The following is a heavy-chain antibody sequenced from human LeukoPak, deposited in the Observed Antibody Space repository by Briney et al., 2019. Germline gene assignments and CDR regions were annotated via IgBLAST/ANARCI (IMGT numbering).Heavy chain of an antibody. Sequence: SQTLSLTCTVSGGSISSGSYYWSWIRQPAGKGRAWIGRIYTSGSTNYNPSLKSRVTISVDTSKNQFSLKLSSVTAADTAVYYCARSWPHQSIFDYYYYMDVWGKGTTVTVSS. D-gene: IGHD3-3*01. J-gene: IGHJ6*03. CDR2: IYTSGST. V-gene: IGHV4-61*02. CDR1: GGSISSGSYY. CDR3: ARSWPHQSIFDYYYYMDV.